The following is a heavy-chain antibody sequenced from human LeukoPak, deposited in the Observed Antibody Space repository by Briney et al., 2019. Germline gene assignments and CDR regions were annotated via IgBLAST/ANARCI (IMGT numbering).Heavy chain of an antibody. J-gene: IGHJ4*02. CDR3: ARTPGAFDF. V-gene: IGHV4-34*01. Sequence: PSETLSLTCAVYGGSFSGYYWSWIRQPPGKGLEWIGEINHSGSTNYNPSLKSRVTISVDTPKNQFSLKLSSVTAADTAVYYCARTPGAFDFWGQGTLVTVSS. CDR1: GGSFSGYY. D-gene: IGHD2-15*01. CDR2: INHSGST.